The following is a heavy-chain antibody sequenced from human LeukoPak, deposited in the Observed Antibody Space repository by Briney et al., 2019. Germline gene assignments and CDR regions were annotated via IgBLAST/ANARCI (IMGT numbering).Heavy chain of an antibody. CDR1: GDSVSSNSAA. D-gene: IGHD3-10*01. Sequence: SQTLSLTCAISGDSVSSNSAAWNWIRQPPSRGLEWLGRTYYRSKWYNDYAVSVKSRITINPDTSKNQFSLQLNSVTPEDTAVYYCARAVITMVRGVIPYYYYGMDVWGQGTTVTVSS. J-gene: IGHJ6*02. CDR3: ARAVITMVRGVIPYYYYGMDV. V-gene: IGHV6-1*01. CDR2: TYYRSKWYN.